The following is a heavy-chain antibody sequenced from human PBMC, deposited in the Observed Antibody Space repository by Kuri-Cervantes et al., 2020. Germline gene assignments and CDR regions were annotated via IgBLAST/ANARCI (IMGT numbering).Heavy chain of an antibody. CDR1: GYTFNSYG. Sequence: ASVKVSCKASGYTFNSYGISWVRQAPGQGLEWMGWISAYNGNTNYAQKLQGRVTMTTDTSTSTAYMELRSLRSDDTAVYYCARRQLGYCSGGSCPNYYYYYMDVWGKGTTVTVSS. D-gene: IGHD2-15*01. CDR3: ARRQLGYCSGGSCPNYYYYYMDV. CDR2: ISAYNGNT. J-gene: IGHJ6*03. V-gene: IGHV1-18*01.